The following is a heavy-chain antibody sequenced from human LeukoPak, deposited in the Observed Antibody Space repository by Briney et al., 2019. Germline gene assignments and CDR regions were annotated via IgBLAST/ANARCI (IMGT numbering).Heavy chain of an antibody. CDR2: IYYSGST. D-gene: IGHD3-3*02. Sequence: SETLSLTCTVSGGSISSYYWSWIRQPPGKGLEWIGYIYYSGSTNYNPSLKSRVTISVDTSKNQFSLKLSSVTAADTAVYYCARTPLAPGYYFDYWGQGTLVTVSS. CDR3: ARTPLAPGYYFDY. J-gene: IGHJ4*02. CDR1: GGSISSYY. V-gene: IGHV4-59*01.